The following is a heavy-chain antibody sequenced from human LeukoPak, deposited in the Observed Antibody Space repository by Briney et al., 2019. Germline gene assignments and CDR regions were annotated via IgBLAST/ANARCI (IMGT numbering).Heavy chain of an antibody. Sequence: GGSLRLSCAASGFTFSSYGMHWVRQAPGKGLEWVSYISSRGSTIYYADSVKGRFTISRDNAKNSLYLQVNSLRAEDTAVYYCARVWGYCSSTSCYGGGYFDYWGQGTLVTVSS. V-gene: IGHV3-48*04. CDR3: ARVWGYCSSTSCYGGGYFDY. CDR2: ISSRGSTI. D-gene: IGHD2-2*01. CDR1: GFTFSSYG. J-gene: IGHJ4*02.